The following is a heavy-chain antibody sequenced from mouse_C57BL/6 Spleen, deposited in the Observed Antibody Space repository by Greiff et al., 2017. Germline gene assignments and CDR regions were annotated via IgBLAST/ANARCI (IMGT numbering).Heavy chain of an antibody. Sequence: QVQLQQSGPELVKPGASVKISCKASGYTFTDYYINWVKQRPGQGLDWIGWIFPGSGGTYYNEKFKGKATLTVDKSSSTAYMLLNSLTSGDSAVYFCARDCYYNDYWGQGTTLTVSS. CDR3: ARDCYYNDY. J-gene: IGHJ2*01. CDR1: GYTFTDYY. CDR2: IFPGSGGT. V-gene: IGHV1-75*01.